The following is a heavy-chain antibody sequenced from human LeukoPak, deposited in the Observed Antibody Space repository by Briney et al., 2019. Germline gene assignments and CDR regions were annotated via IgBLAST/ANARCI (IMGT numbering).Heavy chain of an antibody. CDR1: GFTFGNYR. CDR3: ARSLPYGTTWYGRSDF. Sequence: GGSLRLSCAASGFTFGNYRMHWVRQAPGKGLEWVANIRQDGDTKYYVDSVKGRFTISRDNAMNSLYLQMNSLRAEDTAIYYCARSLPYGTTWYGRSDFWGQGTLVTVSS. V-gene: IGHV3-7*03. J-gene: IGHJ4*02. CDR2: IRQDGDTK. D-gene: IGHD6-13*01.